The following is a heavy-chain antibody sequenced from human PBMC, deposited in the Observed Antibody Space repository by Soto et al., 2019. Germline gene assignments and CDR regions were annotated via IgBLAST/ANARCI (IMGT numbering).Heavy chain of an antibody. CDR2: IFYSGST. J-gene: IGHJ5*02. CDR1: GGCFWTNY. D-gene: IGHD3-3*01. V-gene: IGHV4-39*01. Sequence: SVMICHPCTVAGGCFWTNYCGWIRQPQRKGLEWIGRIFYSGSTYYNPSLKILVTISVDTSKNQSSLKLSSVTAADTAVYYCARNHITIFGVVIIPPYWFDPWGQGTLVTVSS. CDR3: ARNHITIFGVVIIPPYWFDP.